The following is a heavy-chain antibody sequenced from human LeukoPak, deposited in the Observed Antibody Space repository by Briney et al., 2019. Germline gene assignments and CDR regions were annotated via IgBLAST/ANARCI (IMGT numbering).Heavy chain of an antibody. CDR3: AREREGPYGYLDY. D-gene: IGHD4-17*01. J-gene: IGHJ4*02. V-gene: IGHV4-38-2*02. CDR1: SHSITNNYF. CDR2: ISQRQIT. Sequence: SETLSLTCTVSSHSITNNYFGWIRQSPGKGLEWIGSISQRQITYYSPSLRSRVTVSRETSNKQFSLRLTSVTAADTAVYYCAREREGPYGYLDYWGQGTLVTVSS.